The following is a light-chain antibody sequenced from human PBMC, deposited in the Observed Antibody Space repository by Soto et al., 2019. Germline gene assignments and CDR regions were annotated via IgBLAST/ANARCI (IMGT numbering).Light chain of an antibody. CDR2: GAS. J-gene: IGKJ4*01. CDR1: QSVSSN. CDR3: KQYNNWPPST. Sequence: EIVMTQSPATLSVSPGERATLSCRASQSVSSNLAWYLQKPGQAPSLLIYGASTRPTGIPARFSASGSGIEYHNTIGSLPYEDFAVYYCKQYNNWPPSTFGGGTKVQIK. V-gene: IGKV3-15*01.